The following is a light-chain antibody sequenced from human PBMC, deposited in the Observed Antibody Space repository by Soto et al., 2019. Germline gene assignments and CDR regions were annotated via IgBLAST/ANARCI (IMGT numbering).Light chain of an antibody. CDR3: QQYGSSPWT. V-gene: IGKV3-20*01. CDR1: QSVVNN. CDR2: LAS. J-gene: IGKJ1*01. Sequence: EIVLTQSPDTLSLSPGERATLSCRASQSVVNNLAWYQQKVGQAPRLLIYLASSRAAGVPERFSGSGSGKDFTLTISRLDPEDFAVYYCQQYGSSPWTFGQGTKVDI.